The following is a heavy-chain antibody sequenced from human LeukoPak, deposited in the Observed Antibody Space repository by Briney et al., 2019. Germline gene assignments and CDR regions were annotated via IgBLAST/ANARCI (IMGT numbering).Heavy chain of an antibody. CDR1: GGSISNYY. V-gene: IGHV4-59*08. D-gene: IGHD2-2*01. CDR2: LYYTGST. J-gene: IGHJ5*02. CDR3: ARHCSATSCYEGPRFDP. Sequence: ASETLSLTCSVSGGSISNYYWSWIRQPPGRGLEWIGYLYYTGSTNSSPSLKSRVTISVDTSNNQFSLKLSSVTAADTAVYYCARHCSATSCYEGPRFDPWGQGTLVTVSS.